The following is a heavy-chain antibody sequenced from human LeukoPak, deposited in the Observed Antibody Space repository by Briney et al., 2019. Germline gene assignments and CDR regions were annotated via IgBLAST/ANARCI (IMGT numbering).Heavy chain of an antibody. J-gene: IGHJ5*02. Sequence: GASVKVSCKASGYTFTSYSISWVRQAPGQGLEWMGWISAYNGNTNYAQKLQGRVTMTTDTSTSTAYMELRSLRSDDTAVYYCARGFRLSAIEDWFDPWGQGTLVTVSS. V-gene: IGHV1-18*01. CDR2: ISAYNGNT. D-gene: IGHD2-2*02. CDR1: GYTFTSYS. CDR3: ARGFRLSAIEDWFDP.